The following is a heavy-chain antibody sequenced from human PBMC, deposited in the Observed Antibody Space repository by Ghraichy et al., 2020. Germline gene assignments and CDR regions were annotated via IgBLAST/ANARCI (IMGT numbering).Heavy chain of an antibody. CDR2: ISGSGGST. V-gene: IGHV3-23*01. CDR3: AKDTPTAVAGYYYYGMDV. D-gene: IGHD6-19*01. Sequence: GGSLRLSCAASGFTFSSYAMSWVRQAPGKGLEWVSAISGSGGSTYYADSVKGRFTISRDNSKNTLYLQMNSLRAEDTAVYYCAKDTPTAVAGYYYYGMDVWDQGTTVTVSS. J-gene: IGHJ6*02. CDR1: GFTFSSYA.